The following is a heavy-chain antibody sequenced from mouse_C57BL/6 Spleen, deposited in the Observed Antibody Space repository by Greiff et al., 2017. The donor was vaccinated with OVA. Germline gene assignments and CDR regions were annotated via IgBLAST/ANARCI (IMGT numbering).Heavy chain of an antibody. CDR1: GFTFSSYG. CDR2: ISSGGSYT. J-gene: IGHJ2*01. Sequence: EVKLVESGGDLVKPGGSLKLSCAASGFTFSSYGMSWVRQTPDKRLEWVATISSGGSYTYYPDSVKGRFTISRDNAKNTLYLQMSSLKSEGTAMYYSARADFDYWGEDTPLTVSS. CDR3: ARADFDY. V-gene: IGHV5-6*01.